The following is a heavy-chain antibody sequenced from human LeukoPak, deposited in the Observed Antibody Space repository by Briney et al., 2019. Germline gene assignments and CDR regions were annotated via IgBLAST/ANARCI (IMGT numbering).Heavy chain of an antibody. CDR1: GGTFSSYA. J-gene: IGHJ6*03. D-gene: IGHD4-17*01. CDR3: ARAPYGDTRYYYYYYMDV. CDR2: IIPIFGTA. Sequence: GASVKVSCKASGGTFSSYAISWVRQAPGQGLEWMGGIIPIFGTANYAQKFQGRVTITADESTSTAYMELSSLRSEDTAVYYCARAPYGDTRYYYYYYMDVWGKGTTVTISS. V-gene: IGHV1-69*13.